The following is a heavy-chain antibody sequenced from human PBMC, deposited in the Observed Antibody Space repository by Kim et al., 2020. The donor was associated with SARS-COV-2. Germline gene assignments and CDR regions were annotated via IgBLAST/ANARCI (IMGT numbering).Heavy chain of an antibody. J-gene: IGHJ5*01. Sequence: SGGTTYYADSVKGRFTISRDNSKNTLYLQMNSLRVADTALYYCAKRDSSTWGQGTLVSVSS. D-gene: IGHD6-13*01. CDR2: SGGTT. CDR3: AKRDSST. V-gene: IGHV3-23*01.